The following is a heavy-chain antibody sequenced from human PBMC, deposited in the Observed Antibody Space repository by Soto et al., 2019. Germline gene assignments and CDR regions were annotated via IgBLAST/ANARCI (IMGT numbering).Heavy chain of an antibody. CDR2: IYNSGST. CDR3: ARARITMVREVIKYNMDV. V-gene: IGHV4-59*01. D-gene: IGHD3-10*01. J-gene: IGHJ6*02. CDR1: GGSISSYY. Sequence: TLSLTCTVSGGSISSYYWSWIRRPPGKGLEWIGYIYNSGSTHSNPSLQSRVTISVDTSKNQFSLKLSSVTAADTGIYYCARARITMVREVIKYNMDVWGQGTTVTVSS.